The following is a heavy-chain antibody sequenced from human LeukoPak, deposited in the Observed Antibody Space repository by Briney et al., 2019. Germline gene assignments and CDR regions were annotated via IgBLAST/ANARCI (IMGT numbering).Heavy chain of an antibody. J-gene: IGHJ4*02. CDR1: GGSFRGYY. V-gene: IGHV4-34*01. CDR3: ARGQRGIVGAIDY. Sequence: SETLSLTCAVYGGSFRGYYWSWIRQSPGKGLEWIGEINHSGSTNYNPSLKSRVTISVDTSKNQFSLKLSSVTAADTAVYYCARGQRGIVGAIDYWGQGTLVTVSS. D-gene: IGHD1-26*01. CDR2: INHSGST.